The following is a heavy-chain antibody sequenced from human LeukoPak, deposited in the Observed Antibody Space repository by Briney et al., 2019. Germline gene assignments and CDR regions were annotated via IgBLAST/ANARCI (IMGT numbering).Heavy chain of an antibody. Sequence: PSETLSLTCTVSGGSISSGSYYWSWIRQPAGKGLEWIGRIYSSGNTNHNPSLKSRVTMSVDTSKNQFSLKLSSVTAADTAVYYCARVTPHYGDYSYFDYWGQGTLVTVSS. CDR2: IYSSGNT. D-gene: IGHD4-17*01. CDR3: ARVTPHYGDYSYFDY. V-gene: IGHV4-61*02. J-gene: IGHJ4*02. CDR1: GGSISSGSYY.